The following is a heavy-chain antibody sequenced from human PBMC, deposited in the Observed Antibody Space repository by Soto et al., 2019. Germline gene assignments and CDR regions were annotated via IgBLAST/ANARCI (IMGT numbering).Heavy chain of an antibody. Sequence: ASVKVSCKASGYTFTSYGISWVRQAPGQGLEWMGWISAYNGNTNYAQKLQGRVTMTTDTSTSTAYMELRSLRSDDTAVYYCARDGGSYPLRGYYYYGMDVWGQGTTVTVSS. CDR3: ARDGGSYPLRGYYYYGMDV. D-gene: IGHD1-26*01. J-gene: IGHJ6*02. CDR2: ISAYNGNT. V-gene: IGHV1-18*01. CDR1: GYTFTSYG.